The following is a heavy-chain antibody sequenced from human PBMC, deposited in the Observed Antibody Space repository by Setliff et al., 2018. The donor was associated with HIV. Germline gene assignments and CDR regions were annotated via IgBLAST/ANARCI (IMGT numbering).Heavy chain of an antibody. CDR3: ARDPHYFDTSGYYSYFYLDY. CDR2: INHSGAP. J-gene: IGHJ4*01. Sequence: SETLSLTCAVYNGSFSGYYWTWIRQPPGKGLEWIGEINHSGAPYYNPSLKSRVTISIDTSKSQFSLKLTSVTAADTAVYFCARDPHYFDTSGYYSYFYLDYWGHGTLVTVSS. V-gene: IGHV4-34*01. CDR1: NGSFSGYY. D-gene: IGHD3-22*01.